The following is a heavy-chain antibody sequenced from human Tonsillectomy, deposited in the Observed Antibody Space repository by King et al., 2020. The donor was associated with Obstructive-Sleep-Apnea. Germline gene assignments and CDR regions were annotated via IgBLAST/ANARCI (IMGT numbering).Heavy chain of an antibody. CDR2: IYYSGST. J-gene: IGHJ3*02. V-gene: IGHV4-39*01. CDR3: ARGSGTKGLGDI. CDR1: GGSISSSSYY. D-gene: IGHD3-10*01. Sequence: VQLQESGPGLVKPSETLSLTCTVSGGSISSSSYYWGWIRQPPGKGLEWIGSIYYSGSTYYNPSLKSRVTISVDTSKNQFSLKLSSVTAADTAVYYCARGSGTKGLGDIWGQGTMVTVSS.